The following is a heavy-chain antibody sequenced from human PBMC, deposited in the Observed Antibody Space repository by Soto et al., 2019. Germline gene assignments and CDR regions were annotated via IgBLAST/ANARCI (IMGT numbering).Heavy chain of an antibody. V-gene: IGHV3-11*03. D-gene: IGHD3-10*01. J-gene: IGHJ4*02. Sequence: GGSLRLSCAASGFTFSDYYMSWIRQAPGKGLEWVSYISSSSSYTNYADSVKGRFTISRDNAKNSLYLQMNSLRAEDTAVYYCARRGGFGELYFDYWGQGTLVTVSS. CDR2: ISSSSSYT. CDR1: GFTFSDYY. CDR3: ARRGGFGELYFDY.